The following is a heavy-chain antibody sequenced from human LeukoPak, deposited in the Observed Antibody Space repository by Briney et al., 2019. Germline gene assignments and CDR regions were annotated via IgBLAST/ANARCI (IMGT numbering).Heavy chain of an antibody. CDR1: GGTFSSYA. V-gene: IGHV1-18*01. J-gene: IGHJ4*02. CDR3: ARKHYYDSSGLYYFDY. D-gene: IGHD3-22*01. Sequence: ASVKVSCKASGGTFSSYAISWVRQAPGQGLEWMGWISAYNGNTNYAQKLQGRVTMTTDTSTSTAYMELRSLRSDDTAVYYCARKHYYDSSGLYYFDYWGQGTLVTVSS. CDR2: ISAYNGNT.